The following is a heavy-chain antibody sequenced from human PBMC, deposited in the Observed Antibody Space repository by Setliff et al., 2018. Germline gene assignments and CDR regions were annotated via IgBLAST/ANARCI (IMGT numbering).Heavy chain of an antibody. CDR2: IYPGDSDT. CDR1: GYSFTSYW. CDR3: ARQTSRGNDAFDI. J-gene: IGHJ3*02. V-gene: IGHV5-51*01. D-gene: IGHD3-16*01. Sequence: KISCKGSGYSFTSYWIGWVRQMPGKGLEWMGIIYPGDSDTRYSPSFQGQVTISADKSISTAYLQWSSLKASDTAMYYCARQTSRGNDAFDIWGQGTMVTVSS.